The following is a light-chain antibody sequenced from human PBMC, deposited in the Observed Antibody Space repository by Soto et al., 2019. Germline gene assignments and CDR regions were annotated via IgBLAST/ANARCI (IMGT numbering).Light chain of an antibody. CDR1: QTISSW. CDR3: QQSYSSPLT. V-gene: IGKV1-5*03. Sequence: DIQMTQSPSTLSGSVGDRFTITCRASQTISSWLAWYQQKPGKAPKLLIYKASTLKSGVPSRFSGSGSGTDFTLTISSLQPEDFATYYCQQSYSSPLTVGGGNKVDIK. CDR2: KAS. J-gene: IGKJ4*01.